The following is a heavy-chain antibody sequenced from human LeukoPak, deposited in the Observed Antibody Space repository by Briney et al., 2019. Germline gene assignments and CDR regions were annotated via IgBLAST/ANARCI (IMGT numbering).Heavy chain of an antibody. D-gene: IGHD3-22*01. J-gene: IGHJ3*02. CDR2: TYYRSKWYN. Sequence: SQTLSLTCAITGASVSSNSAAWHWLRQSPSRGLEWLGRTYYRSKWYNDYAVSVKSRITINPDTSKNQFSLQLNSVTPEDTAVYYCARVVRITMTRGAFDIWGQGTMVTVSS. CDR3: ARVVRITMTRGAFDI. V-gene: IGHV6-1*01. CDR1: GASVSSNSAA.